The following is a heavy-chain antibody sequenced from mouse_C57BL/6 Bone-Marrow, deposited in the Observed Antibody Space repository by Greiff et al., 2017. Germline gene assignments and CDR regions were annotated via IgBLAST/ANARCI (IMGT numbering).Heavy chain of an antibody. CDR2: ISSGGSYT. D-gene: IGHD2-4*01. CDR3: ARADYDGYYAMDY. CDR1: GFTFSSYG. Sequence: EVKLVESGGDLVKPGGSLKLSCAASGFTFSSYGMSWVRQTPDKRLEWVATISSGGSYTYYPDSVNGRFTISRDNAKTTLYLQRSSLKYEDTARYCCARADYDGYYAMDYWGQGTSVTVSS. J-gene: IGHJ4*01. V-gene: IGHV5-6*01.